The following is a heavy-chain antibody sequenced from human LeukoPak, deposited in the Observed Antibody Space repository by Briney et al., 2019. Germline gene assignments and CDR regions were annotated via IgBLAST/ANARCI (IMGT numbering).Heavy chain of an antibody. D-gene: IGHD1-1*01. CDR2: INNDGTAT. CDR1: GFTFSAYW. CDR3: AREILEPGKTHEY. J-gene: IGHJ4*02. V-gene: IGHV3-74*01. Sequence: GGSLSLSCAASGFTFSAYWMHWVRQVPGKGLVWVSRINNDGTATFFADSVKGRFTISRDNAKNTLYLQMDSLRAEDTAMYYCAREILEPGKTHEYWGQGTLVTVSS.